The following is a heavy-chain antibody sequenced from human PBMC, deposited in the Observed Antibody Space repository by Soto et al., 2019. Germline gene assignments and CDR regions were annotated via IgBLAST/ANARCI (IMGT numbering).Heavy chain of an antibody. Sequence: QVQLVESGGGVVQPGRSLRLSCAASGFTFSDYGMHWVRQAPGKGLEWVALISYHGSNEHYADSVKGRFTISRDNSKNTLYLQMNSLRAQDTAVYYCATDPGYSSTSSAGRPGIDVWGQGTTVTVSS. V-gene: IGHV3-30*03. D-gene: IGHD6-13*01. CDR1: GFTFSDYG. J-gene: IGHJ6*02. CDR2: ISYHGSNE. CDR3: ATDPGYSSTSSAGRPGIDV.